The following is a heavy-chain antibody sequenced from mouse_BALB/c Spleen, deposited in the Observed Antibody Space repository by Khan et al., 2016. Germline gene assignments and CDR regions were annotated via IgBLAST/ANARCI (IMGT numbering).Heavy chain of an antibody. CDR2: IYPGDGDT. CDR1: GYTFTSYW. D-gene: IGHD2-4*01. CDR3: ARGNSYYDCDY. V-gene: IGHV1-87*01. J-gene: IGHJ2*01. Sequence: QVQLQQSGAELARPGASVKLSCKASGYTFTSYWMQWVKQRPGQGLEWIGAIYPGDGDTRYTQKFKGKATLTADKSSSTAYMHISSLASEDSAVYYCARGNSYYDCDYWGQGTTLTFSS.